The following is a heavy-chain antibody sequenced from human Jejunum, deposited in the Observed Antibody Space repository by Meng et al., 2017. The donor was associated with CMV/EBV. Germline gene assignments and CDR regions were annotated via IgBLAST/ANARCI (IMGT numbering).Heavy chain of an antibody. CDR3: ARVAYGANYLDS. Sequence: VQLVQAGAEVKKPGAAVTVSCETSGYRFARYGISWLRQAPGQGLEWMGWNSLYNGNTNYAQNLQGRVTMTTDTSTNSAYMELRNLRSDDTAVYYCARVAYGANYLDSWGQGTLVTVSS. D-gene: IGHD4/OR15-4a*01. V-gene: IGHV1-18*01. J-gene: IGHJ4*02. CDR2: NSLYNGNT. CDR1: GYRFARYG.